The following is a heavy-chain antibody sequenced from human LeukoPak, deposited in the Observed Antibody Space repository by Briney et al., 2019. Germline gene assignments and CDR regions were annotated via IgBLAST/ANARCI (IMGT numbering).Heavy chain of an antibody. D-gene: IGHD3-22*01. CDR2: IIPIFGTA. Sequence: ASVKVSCKASGGTFSSYAISWVRQAPGQGLEWMGGIIPIFGTANYAQKFQGRVTITADESTSTAYMELSSLRSEDTAVYYCARDLYYYDSSGYYRDAFDIWGQGTMVTVSS. CDR3: ARDLYYYDSSGYYRDAFDI. V-gene: IGHV1-69*13. CDR1: GGTFSSYA. J-gene: IGHJ3*02.